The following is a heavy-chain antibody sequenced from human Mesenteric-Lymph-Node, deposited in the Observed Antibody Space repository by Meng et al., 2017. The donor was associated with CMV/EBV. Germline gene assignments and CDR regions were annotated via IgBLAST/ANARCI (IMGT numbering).Heavy chain of an antibody. CDR1: GFTLRSYA. J-gene: IGHJ2*01. V-gene: IGHV3-23*01. CDR2: MSDSGGST. D-gene: IGHD6-13*01. Sequence: SGFTLRSYAMSWVRQAPGKGLEWVSAMSDSGGSTFYADSVKGRFTISRDNSKNTLFLEMNSLRAEDTAVYYCAKVAAPGVYWYFDLWGRGTLVTVSS. CDR3: AKVAAPGVYWYFDL.